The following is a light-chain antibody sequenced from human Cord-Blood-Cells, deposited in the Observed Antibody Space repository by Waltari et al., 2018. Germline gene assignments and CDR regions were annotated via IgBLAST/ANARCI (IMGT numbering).Light chain of an antibody. J-gene: IGLJ3*02. CDR1: SSNTGSNP. V-gene: IGLV1-44*01. CDR3: AAWDDSLNGPV. Sequence: QSVLTQPPSASGTPGQRVTTSCSVSSSNTGSNPVNAYQQHPRPAPKLLIYSNNPRPPGVPDRFSGSKSGTSASLAISGLQSEDEADYYCAAWDDSLNGPVFGGGTKLTVL. CDR2: SNN.